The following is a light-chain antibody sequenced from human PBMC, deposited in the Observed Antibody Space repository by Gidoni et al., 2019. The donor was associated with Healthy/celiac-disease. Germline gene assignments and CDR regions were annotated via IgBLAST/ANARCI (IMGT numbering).Light chain of an antibody. Sequence: DIQMTQSPSSLSASVGDRVTITCRASQSISSYLNWYQQKPGKAPKLLIYAASSLQSGVPSRFSGSRSGTDFTLTISSLQPEDFATYYCQHLETFGQGTKVEIK. CDR3: QHLET. CDR2: AAS. V-gene: IGKV1-39*01. J-gene: IGKJ1*01. CDR1: QSISSY.